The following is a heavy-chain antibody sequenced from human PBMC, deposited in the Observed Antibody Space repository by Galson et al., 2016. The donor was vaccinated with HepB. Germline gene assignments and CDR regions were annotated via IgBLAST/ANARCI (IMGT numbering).Heavy chain of an antibody. D-gene: IGHD3-3*01. CDR1: GGSISSYY. Sequence: ETLSLTCTVSGGSISSYYWSWIRQPPGKGLEWSGYIYSSGSTNYNPSLKSRVTISVDTSKNQFSLKLSSVTAADTAVYYCARAVFWSDSYSYCGMDVWGQGTTVTVSS. CDR3: ARAVFWSDSYSYCGMDV. CDR2: IYSSGST. J-gene: IGHJ6*02. V-gene: IGHV4-59*01.